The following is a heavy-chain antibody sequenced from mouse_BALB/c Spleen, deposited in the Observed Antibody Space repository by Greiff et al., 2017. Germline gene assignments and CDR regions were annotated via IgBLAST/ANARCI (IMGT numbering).Heavy chain of an antibody. V-gene: IGHV5-9-1*01. Sequence: EVMLVESGGGLVKPGGSLKLSCAASGFTFSSYTMSWVRQTPEKRLEWVATISSGGSYTYYPDSVKGRFTISRDNARNILYLQMSSLRSEDTAMYYCARGDYGNYNWYFDVWGAGTTVTVSS. J-gene: IGHJ1*01. D-gene: IGHD2-1*01. CDR1: GFTFSSYT. CDR3: ARGDYGNYNWYFDV. CDR2: ISSGGSYT.